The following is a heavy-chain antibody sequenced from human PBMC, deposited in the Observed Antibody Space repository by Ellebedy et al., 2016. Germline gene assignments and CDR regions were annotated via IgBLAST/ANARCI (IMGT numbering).Heavy chain of an antibody. J-gene: IGHJ4*02. CDR2: IYYDGSI. D-gene: IGHD6-19*01. V-gene: IGHV4-59*01. Sequence: SETLSLTCTVSGGSIRSYYWSWIRQPPGKGLEWIGYIYYDGSINYNPSLKSRVAMSVDTSKNQFSLRLSSVTAADTAVYYCARGGGSGWYGFDYWGQGTLVPVSS. CDR1: GGSIRSYY. CDR3: ARGGGSGWYGFDY.